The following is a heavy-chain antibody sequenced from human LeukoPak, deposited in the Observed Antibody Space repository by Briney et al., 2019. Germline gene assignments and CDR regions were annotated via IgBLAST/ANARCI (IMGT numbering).Heavy chain of an antibody. CDR3: ASYSSSSTALDY. D-gene: IGHD6-6*01. CDR1: GGSISSGGYY. J-gene: IGHJ4*02. V-gene: IGHV4-30-2*01. CDR2: IYHSGST. Sequence: SQTLSLTCTVSGGSISSGGYYWSWVRQPPGKGLEWIGYIYHSGSTYYNPSLKSRVTISVGRSKNQFSLKLSSVTAADTAVYYCASYSSSSTALDYWGQGTLVTVSS.